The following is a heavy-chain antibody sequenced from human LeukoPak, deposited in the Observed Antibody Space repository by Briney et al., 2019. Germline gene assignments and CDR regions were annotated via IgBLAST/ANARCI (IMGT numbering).Heavy chain of an antibody. CDR1: GFTFGDYA. CDR3: TRDPIQYYYDSSGYSYFDY. V-gene: IGHV3-49*04. D-gene: IGHD3-22*01. J-gene: IGHJ4*02. Sequence: PGGSLRLSCTTSGFTFGDYAMSWVRQAPGKGLEWVGFIRSKSYGGATQYAASVKGRFTISRDGSKSIAYLQMNSLKTEDTAVYYCTRDPIQYYYDSSGYSYFDYWGQGTLVTVSS. CDR2: IRSKSYGGAT.